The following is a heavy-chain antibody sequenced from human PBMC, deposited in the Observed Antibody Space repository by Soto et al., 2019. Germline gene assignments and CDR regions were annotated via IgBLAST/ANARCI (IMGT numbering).Heavy chain of an antibody. CDR1: GGTFSSYA. V-gene: IGHV1-69*13. J-gene: IGHJ4*02. CDR2: IIPIFGTA. D-gene: IGHD3-3*01. CDR3: ARGSFTIFGVVILSY. Sequence: GASVKVSCKASGGTFSSYAISWVRQAPGQGLEWMGGIIPIFGTANYAQKFQGRVTITADESTSTAYMELSSLRSEDTAVYHCARGSFTIFGVVILSYWGQGTLVTVSS.